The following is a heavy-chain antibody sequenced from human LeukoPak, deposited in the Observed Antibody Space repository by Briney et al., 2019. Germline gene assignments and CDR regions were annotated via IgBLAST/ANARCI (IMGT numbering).Heavy chain of an antibody. CDR3: AKGKGDRWLETTGPMDV. D-gene: IGHD1-7*01. J-gene: IGHJ6*02. CDR2: ISYDGSNK. CDR1: GFTFSSYG. V-gene: IGHV3-30*18. Sequence: GRSLRPSCAASGFTFSSYGMHWVRQAPGKGLEWVAVISYDGSNKYYADSVKGRFTISRDNSKNTLYLQMNSLRAEDTAVYYCAKGKGDRWLETTGPMDVWGQGTTVTVSS.